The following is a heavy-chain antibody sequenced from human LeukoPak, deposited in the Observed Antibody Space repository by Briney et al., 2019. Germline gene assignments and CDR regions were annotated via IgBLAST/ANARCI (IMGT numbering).Heavy chain of an antibody. V-gene: IGHV3-43*02. J-gene: IGHJ4*02. CDR3: AKDSYCSGGSCYHFGY. Sequence: GGSLRLSCAASGFTFDDYAMHWVRHAPGKGLEWVSLISGDGGSTYYADSVKGRFTISRDNSKNSLYLQMNSLRTEDTALYYCAKDSYCSGGSCYHFGYWGQGTLVTVSS. CDR2: ISGDGGST. CDR1: GFTFDDYA. D-gene: IGHD2-15*01.